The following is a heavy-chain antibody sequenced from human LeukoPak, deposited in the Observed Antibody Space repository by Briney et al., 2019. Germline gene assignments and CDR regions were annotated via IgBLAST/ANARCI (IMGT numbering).Heavy chain of an antibody. CDR2: VNADGSST. CDR3: ARDPYGSELDY. V-gene: IGHV3-74*03. J-gene: IGHJ4*02. Sequence: GGSLRLSCAASGFTFSRHWMHWVRQAPGKGLVWVSRVNADGSSTTYADSVKRRFTISRDNAKDTLYLQMNSLRAEDTAVYYCARDPYGSELDYWGQGTLVTVSS. CDR1: GFTFSRHW. D-gene: IGHD3-10*01.